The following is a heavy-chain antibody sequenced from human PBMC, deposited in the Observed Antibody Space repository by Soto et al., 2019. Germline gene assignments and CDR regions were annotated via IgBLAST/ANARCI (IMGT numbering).Heavy chain of an antibody. Sequence: QVQLVQSGAEVKKPGASVKVSCKASGYTFTSYDINWVRQATGQGLEWMGWMNPNSGNTGYAQKFQGRVTMTRNTSISTAYMELSSLRSEETGVSFCAREKTSCGMDGWGQGTTVTVSS. CDR2: MNPNSGNT. CDR1: GYTFTSYD. J-gene: IGHJ6*02. V-gene: IGHV1-8*01. CDR3: AREKTSCGMDG.